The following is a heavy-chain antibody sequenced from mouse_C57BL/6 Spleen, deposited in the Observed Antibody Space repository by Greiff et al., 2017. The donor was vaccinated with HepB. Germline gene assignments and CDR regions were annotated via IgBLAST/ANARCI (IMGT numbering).Heavy chain of an antibody. CDR2: ISSGSSTI. CDR1: GFTFSDYG. CDR3: ADWVFAY. Sequence: VHVKQSGGGLVKPGGSLKLSCAASGFTFSDYGMHWVRQAPEKGLEWVAYISSGSSTIYYADTVKGRFTISRDNAKNTLFLQMTSLRSEDTAMYYCADWVFAYWGQGTLVTVSA. J-gene: IGHJ3*01. V-gene: IGHV5-17*01.